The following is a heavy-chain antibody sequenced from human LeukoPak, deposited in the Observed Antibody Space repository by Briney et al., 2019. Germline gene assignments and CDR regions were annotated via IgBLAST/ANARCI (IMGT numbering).Heavy chain of an antibody. CDR2: INPNSGGT. CDR3: ATHDYGGNGLDP. V-gene: IGHV1-2*02. D-gene: IGHD4-23*01. J-gene: IGHJ5*02. Sequence: ASVIVSYKASVDTFTCYDMHWVRQAPGQVLEWMGWINPNSGGTNYAQKFQGRVTMTRDTSISTAYMELSRLRSDDTAVYYCATHDYGGNGLDPWGQGTLVTVSS. CDR1: VDTFTCYD.